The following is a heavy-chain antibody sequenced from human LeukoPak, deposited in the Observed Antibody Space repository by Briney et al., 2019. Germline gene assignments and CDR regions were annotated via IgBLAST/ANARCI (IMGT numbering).Heavy chain of an antibody. D-gene: IGHD1-26*01. CDR3: ARLGYSGSY. V-gene: IGHV4-39*01. CDR1: GGPISTSSYY. Sequence: PSETLSLTCNVSGGPISTSSYYWGWIRQPPGKGLEWIGSIYYSGSTNYNPSLKSRVTISVDTSKNQFSLKLTSVTAADTAVYYCARLGYSGSYWGQGTLVTVSS. J-gene: IGHJ4*02. CDR2: IYYSGST.